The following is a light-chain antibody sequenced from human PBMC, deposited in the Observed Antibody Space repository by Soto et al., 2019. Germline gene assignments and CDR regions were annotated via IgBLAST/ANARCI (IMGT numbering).Light chain of an antibody. Sequence: DIQMPQSPSSLSASVGARVTITCQARQDINNYLNWYQLKPGKAPELLIYDASNLQTGVPTRFSGSGSGKHFTFAFSSLQPEDIATYFCKQYDFVVSFGQGTRLEIQ. V-gene: IGKV1-33*01. CDR3: KQYDFVVS. J-gene: IGKJ5*01. CDR2: DAS. CDR1: QDINNY.